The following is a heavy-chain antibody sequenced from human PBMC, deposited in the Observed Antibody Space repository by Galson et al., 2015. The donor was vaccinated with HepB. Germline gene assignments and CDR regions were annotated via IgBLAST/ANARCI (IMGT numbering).Heavy chain of an antibody. CDR2: INPNSGGT. D-gene: IGHD1-26*01. J-gene: IGHJ4*02. V-gene: IGHV1-2*02. CDR1: GHTFTGYY. CDR3: ARDHSSSSGSYRLYFDY. Sequence: SVKVSCKASGHTFTGYYMHWVRQAPGQGLEWMGWINPNSGGTNYAQKFQGRVTMTRDTSISTAYMELSRLRSDDTAVYYCARDHSSSSGSYRLYFDYWGQGTLVTVSS.